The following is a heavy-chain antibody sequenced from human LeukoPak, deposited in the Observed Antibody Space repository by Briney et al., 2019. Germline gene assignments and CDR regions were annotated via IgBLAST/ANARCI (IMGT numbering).Heavy chain of an antibody. D-gene: IGHD6-13*01. CDR2: TYYRSKWYN. CDR3: AREVVAADVLDY. Sequence: SQTLSLTCGLSGDSVSNTGATWNWVRQSPSRGLEWLGRTYYRSKWYNDYAVSVKSRITINPDTSKNQFSLQLNSVTPEDTAVYYCAREVVAADVLDYWGQGTLVTVSS. CDR1: GDSVSNTGAT. V-gene: IGHV6-1*01. J-gene: IGHJ4*02.